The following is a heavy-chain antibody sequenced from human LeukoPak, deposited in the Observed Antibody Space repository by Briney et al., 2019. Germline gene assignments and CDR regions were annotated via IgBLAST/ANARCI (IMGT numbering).Heavy chain of an antibody. J-gene: IGHJ4*02. CDR1: GFTFSSHA. CDR3: ARDSSMTPVTMDFDY. CDR2: ISYTGRDK. Sequence: PGRSLRLSCAASGFTFSSHAMHWVRQAPGKGLEWLTFISYTGRDKYYADSVKGRFTTSRDNSKNTLYLQMNNLRAEDTALYYCARDSSMTPVTMDFDYWGQGTLVTVSS. V-gene: IGHV3-30*04. D-gene: IGHD4-17*01.